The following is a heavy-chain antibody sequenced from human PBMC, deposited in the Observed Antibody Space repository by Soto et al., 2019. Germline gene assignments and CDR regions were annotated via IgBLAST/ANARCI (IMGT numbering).Heavy chain of an antibody. CDR2: INPNSGGT. V-gene: IGHV1-2*04. D-gene: IGHD6-19*01. Sequence: GASVKVSCKASGYTFTGYYMHWVRQAPGQGLEWMGWINPNSGGTNYAQKFQGWVTMTRDTSISTAYMELRRLRSDDTAVYYCARGVDDSSGYHYYYYGMDVWGQGTTVSVSS. CDR1: GYTFTGYY. CDR3: ARGVDDSSGYHYYYYGMDV. J-gene: IGHJ6*02.